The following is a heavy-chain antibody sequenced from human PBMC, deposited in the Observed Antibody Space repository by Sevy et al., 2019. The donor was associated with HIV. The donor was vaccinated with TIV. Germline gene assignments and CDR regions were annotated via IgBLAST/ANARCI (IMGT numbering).Heavy chain of an antibody. J-gene: IGHJ4*02. V-gene: IGHV4-39*01. D-gene: IGHD6-6*01. CDR3: ASPNIRYSSSSVGFDY. Sequence: SETLSLTCTVSGGSISSSSYYWGWIRQPPGKGLEWIGSIYYSGSKYYNPSLKSRVTISVDTSKNQFSLKLSSVTAADTAVYYCASPNIRYSSSSVGFDYWGQGTLVTVSS. CDR1: GGSISSSSYY. CDR2: IYYSGSK.